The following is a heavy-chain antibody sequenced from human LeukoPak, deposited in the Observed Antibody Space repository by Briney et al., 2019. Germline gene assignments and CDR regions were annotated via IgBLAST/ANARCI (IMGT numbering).Heavy chain of an antibody. Sequence: PGGSLRLSCAASGFTYRSYWMSWVRQAPGKGLEWVANIKQDGGEKFYVDSVKGRFTISRDNAKNSLYLQMNSLRAEDTAVYYCARAKLTYYYDSSGYWGQGTLVTVSS. CDR1: GFTYRSYW. J-gene: IGHJ4*02. CDR3: ARAKLTYYYDSSGY. CDR2: IKQDGGEK. V-gene: IGHV3-7*01. D-gene: IGHD3-22*01.